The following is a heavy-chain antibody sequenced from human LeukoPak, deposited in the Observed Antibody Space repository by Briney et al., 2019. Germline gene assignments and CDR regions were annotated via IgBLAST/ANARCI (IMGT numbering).Heavy chain of an antibody. CDR2: INPNSGGT. CDR1: GYTFTGYY. CDR3: ARDIDTGGELSFDY. D-gene: IGHD3-10*01. J-gene: IGHJ4*02. V-gene: IGHV1-2*02. Sequence: ASVKVSCKASGYTFTGYYMHWVRQAPGQGLEWMGWINPNSGGTNYAQKFQGRVTITRDTSISTAYMELSRLRSDDTAVYYCARDIDTGGELSFDYWGQGTLVTVSS.